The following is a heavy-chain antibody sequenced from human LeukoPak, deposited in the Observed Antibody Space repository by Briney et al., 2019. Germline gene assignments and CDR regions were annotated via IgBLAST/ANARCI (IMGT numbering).Heavy chain of an antibody. CDR2: IYSGGST. J-gene: IGHJ4*02. D-gene: IGHD5-24*01. CDR1: GFTVSSNY. Sequence: GGSLRLSCAASGFTVSSNYMSWVRQAPGKGLEWVSTIYSGGSTYYADSVKGRFTISRDSSKNTLYLQMNSLRAKDTAVFYCARDREMAAFDYWGQGTLVTVCS. CDR3: ARDREMAAFDY. V-gene: IGHV3-66*01.